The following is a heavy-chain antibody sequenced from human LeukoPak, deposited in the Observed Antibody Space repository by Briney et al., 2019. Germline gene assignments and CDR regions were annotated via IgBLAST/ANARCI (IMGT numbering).Heavy chain of an antibody. D-gene: IGHD1-26*01. V-gene: IGHV3-64*01. CDR2: ISDNGGRT. CDR3: ATLTSGSYAH. J-gene: IGHJ4*02. Sequence: GGSLRLSCAASGFTFSSYAMHWVRQVAGKGLEYVSAISDNGGRTYYANSVKGRFTISRDNSKNTLYLQMGSLRAEDMAVYYCATLTSGSYAHWGQGNLVTVSS. CDR1: GFTFSSYA.